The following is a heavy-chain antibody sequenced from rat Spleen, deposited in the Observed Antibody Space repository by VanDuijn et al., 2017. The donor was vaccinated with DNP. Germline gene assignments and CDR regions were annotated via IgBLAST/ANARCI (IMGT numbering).Heavy chain of an antibody. J-gene: IGHJ1*01. CDR3: ARLGRLRPYWYFDF. Sequence: EVQLVESGGGLVQPGRSMKLSCAASGFTFSSFPMAWVRQAPKKGLEWVATITTSDGSTYYPDSVKGRCTISRDDAESSLYLQMNSLKSEDTATYYCARLGRLRPYWYFDFWGPGTMVTVSS. CDR2: ITTSDGST. V-gene: IGHV5-46*01. D-gene: IGHD1-11*01. CDR1: GFTFSSFP.